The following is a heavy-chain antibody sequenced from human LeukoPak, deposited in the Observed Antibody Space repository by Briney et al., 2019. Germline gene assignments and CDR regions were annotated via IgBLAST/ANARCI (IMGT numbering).Heavy chain of an antibody. Sequence: SGPTLVKPTQTLTLTCTFSGFSFSTSGVGVGWIRQPPGKALEWLALIYWDDDKRYSPSLESRLTITKDTSKNQVVLTMTNMDPVDTATYYCAHTRPPRIAFAWGQGTLVTVSS. J-gene: IGHJ5*02. V-gene: IGHV2-5*02. D-gene: IGHD6-13*01. CDR1: GFSFSTSGVG. CDR2: IYWDDDK. CDR3: AHTRPPRIAFA.